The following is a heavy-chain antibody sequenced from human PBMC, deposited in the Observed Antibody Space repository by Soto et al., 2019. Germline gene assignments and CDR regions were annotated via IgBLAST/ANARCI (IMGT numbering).Heavy chain of an antibody. J-gene: IGHJ3*02. CDR1: GGTFSSYA. D-gene: IGHD3-10*01. V-gene: IGHV1-69*06. CDR3: ARSITMVRGQAFDI. Sequence: QVQLVQSGAEVKKPGSSVKVSCKASGGTFSSYAISWVRQAPGQGLEWMGGIIPIFGTANYAQKFQGRVTITADKSTSTAYMELSSLRSEATAVYYCARSITMVRGQAFDIWGQGTMVTVSS. CDR2: IIPIFGTA.